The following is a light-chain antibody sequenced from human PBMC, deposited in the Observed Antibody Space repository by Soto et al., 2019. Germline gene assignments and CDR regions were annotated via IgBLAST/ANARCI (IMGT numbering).Light chain of an antibody. CDR2: AAS. CDR1: QNINNY. V-gene: IGKV1-33*01. Sequence: DIQMTQSPSSLSASVGDRVTITCQASQNINNYLNWYQQKPGRAPKLLIYAASNLEAGVPSRFRGSGSGTDFTFTISRLQPEDIATYYCQQYENLPTFGQGTKVDIK. CDR3: QQYENLPT. J-gene: IGKJ1*01.